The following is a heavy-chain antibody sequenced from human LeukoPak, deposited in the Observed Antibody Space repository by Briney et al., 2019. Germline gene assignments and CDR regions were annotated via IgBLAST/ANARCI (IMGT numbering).Heavy chain of an antibody. CDR1: GGSISSYY. Sequence: PSETLSLTCTVSGGSISSYYWSWIRQPPGKGLEWIGYIYYSGSTNYNPSLKSRVTISVDTSKNQFSLKLSSVTAADAAVYYCARGDYGGTYYFDYWGQGTLVTVSS. CDR2: IYYSGST. V-gene: IGHV4-59*01. D-gene: IGHD4-23*01. J-gene: IGHJ4*02. CDR3: ARGDYGGTYYFDY.